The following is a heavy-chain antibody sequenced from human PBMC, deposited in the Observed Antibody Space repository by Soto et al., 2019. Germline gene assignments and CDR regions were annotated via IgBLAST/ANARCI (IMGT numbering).Heavy chain of an antibody. CDR2: INPNSGGT. CDR1: GYTFTGYY. D-gene: IGHD3-10*01. CDR3: ARGDDYGSGSYYDY. V-gene: IGHV1-2*04. Sequence: ASVKVSCKASGYTFTGYYMHWVRQAPGQGLEWMGWINPNSGGTNYAQKFQGWVTMTRDTSISTAYMELSRLRSDDTAVYYCARGDDYGSGSYYDYWGQGTLVTVSS. J-gene: IGHJ4*02.